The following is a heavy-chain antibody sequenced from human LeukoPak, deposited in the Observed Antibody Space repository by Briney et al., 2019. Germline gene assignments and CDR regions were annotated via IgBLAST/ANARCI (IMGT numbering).Heavy chain of an antibody. D-gene: IGHD3-3*01. Sequence: GGSLRLSCEDSGFTFRSYEMNWVRQAPGKGLEWIAYLSSSGSAFSYADSVKGRFTIARDNAKNSVYLEMNSLRADDTAVYYCARSARLMRGVVEVTALDDWGQGTLVTVSS. J-gene: IGHJ4*02. CDR1: GFTFRSYE. CDR3: ARSARLMRGVVEVTALDD. V-gene: IGHV3-48*03. CDR2: LSSSGSAF.